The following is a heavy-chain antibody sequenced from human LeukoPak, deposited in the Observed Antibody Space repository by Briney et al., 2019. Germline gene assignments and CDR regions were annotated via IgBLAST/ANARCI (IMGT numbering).Heavy chain of an antibody. V-gene: IGHV3-23*01. D-gene: IGHD2-2*01. CDR2: ISGSGGST. CDR1: GFTFSSYA. CDR3: AKRRGYCSSTSCYAFDY. Sequence: GGSLRLSCVASGFTFSSYAMSWVRQAPGKGLEWVSAISGSGGSTYYADSVKGRFTISRDNSKNTLYLQMNSLRAEDTAVYYCAKRRGYCSSTSCYAFDYWGQGTLVTVSS. J-gene: IGHJ4*02.